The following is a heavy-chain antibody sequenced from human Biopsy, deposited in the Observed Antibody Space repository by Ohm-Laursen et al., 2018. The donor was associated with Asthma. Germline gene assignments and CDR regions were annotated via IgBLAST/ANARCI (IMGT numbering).Heavy chain of an antibody. V-gene: IGHV1-24*01. D-gene: IGHD4-17*01. CDR2: NVHEEGGT. J-gene: IGHJ4*02. CDR1: GYSLTDLS. Sequence: GASVKVSCKISGYSLTDLSMHWVRQAPGQGLEWMGGNVHEEGGTENARRFRGRVTMTEDTSTDTAYMELSSLSSDDTAVYYCASDFPKDYVRYNFQFWGQGTLVTVSS. CDR3: ASDFPKDYVRYNFQF.